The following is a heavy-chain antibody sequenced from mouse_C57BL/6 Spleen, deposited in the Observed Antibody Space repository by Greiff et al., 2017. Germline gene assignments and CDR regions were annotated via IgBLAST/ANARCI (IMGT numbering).Heavy chain of an antibody. CDR3: ARALITTVVGYAMDY. CDR1: GFSLTSYG. V-gene: IGHV2-2*01. J-gene: IGHJ4*01. Sequence: QVQLKESGPGLVQPSQSLSITCTVSGFSLTSYGVHWVRQSPGKGLEWLGVIWSGGSTDYNAAFISRLSISKDNSKSQVFFKMNSLQADDTAIYYCARALITTVVGYAMDYWCQGTSVTVSS. D-gene: IGHD1-1*01. CDR2: IWSGGST.